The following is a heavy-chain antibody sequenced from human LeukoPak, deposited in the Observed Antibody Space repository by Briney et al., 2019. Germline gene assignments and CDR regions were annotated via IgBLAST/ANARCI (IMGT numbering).Heavy chain of an antibody. CDR2: ISYDGSNK. V-gene: IGHV3-30*18. CDR1: GFTFSSYG. Sequence: PGRSLRLSCAASGFTFSSYGMHWVRQAPGKGLEWVAVISYDGSNKYYADSVKGRFTISRDNSKNTLYLQMNSLRAEDTAVYYCAKFGQQLVPDYWGQGTLVTVSS. J-gene: IGHJ4*02. D-gene: IGHD6-13*01. CDR3: AKFGQQLVPDY.